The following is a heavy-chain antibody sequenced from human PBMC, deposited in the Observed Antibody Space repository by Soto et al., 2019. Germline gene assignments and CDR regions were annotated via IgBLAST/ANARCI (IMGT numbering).Heavy chain of an antibody. CDR1: GFTFSSYS. CDR2: ISSSSSYI. V-gene: IGHV3-21*01. D-gene: IGHD2-15*01. CDR3: ARVRVYCSGGSCYSETYGMDV. J-gene: IGHJ6*02. Sequence: EVQLVESGGGLVKPGGSLRLSCAASGFTFSSYSMNWVRQAPGKGLEWVSSISSSSSYIYYADSVKGRFTISRDNAKNSLYLQMNSLRAEDMAVYYCARVRVYCSGGSCYSETYGMDVWGQGTTVTVSS.